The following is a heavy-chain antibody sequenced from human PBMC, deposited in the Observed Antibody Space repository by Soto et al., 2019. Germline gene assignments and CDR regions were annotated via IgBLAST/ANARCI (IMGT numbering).Heavy chain of an antibody. CDR1: GYTFTSYG. V-gene: IGHV1-18*01. Sequence: QVQLVQSGAEVKKPGASVKVSCKASGYTFTSYGISWVRQAPGQGLAWMGWISGYNGHTNYAQKRQVRVTITTDASPSTAYMELGSLRPDDTAVYYCARVEYDFSSRQHYHFDSWGQGT. CDR3: ARVEYDFSSRQHYHFDS. J-gene: IGHJ4*02. CDR2: ISGYNGHT. D-gene: IGHD3-3*01.